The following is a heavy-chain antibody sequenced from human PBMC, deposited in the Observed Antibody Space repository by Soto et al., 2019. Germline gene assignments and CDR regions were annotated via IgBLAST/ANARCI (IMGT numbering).Heavy chain of an antibody. J-gene: IGHJ4*02. CDR3: ARGGSGYTWFNEF. CDR1: GGTFNNYV. Sequence: QVHLIQSGAEVQKPGSSVKVSCEASGGTFNNYVISWLRQAPGQGLEWMGGIIPSYDAAYYTQRFQGRVTITADESTNTAYMELSSLRSEDTAIYYCARGGSGYTWFNEFWGQGTLVTVSS. CDR2: IIPSYDAA. V-gene: IGHV1-69*01. D-gene: IGHD3-22*01.